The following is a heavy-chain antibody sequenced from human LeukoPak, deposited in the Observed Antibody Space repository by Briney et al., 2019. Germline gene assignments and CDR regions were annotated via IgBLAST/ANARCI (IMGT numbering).Heavy chain of an antibody. CDR2: ISSSSSTI. V-gene: IGHV3-48*02. D-gene: IGHD5-12*01. CDR1: GFTFSSYS. CDR3: ARDLYLSRYSGYDWGYFDY. J-gene: IGHJ4*02. Sequence: GGSLGLSCAASGFTFSSYSMNWVRQAPGKGLEWVSYISSSSSTIYYADSVKGRFTISRDNAKNSLYLQMNSLRDEDTAVYYCARDLYLSRYSGYDWGYFDYWGQGTLVTVSS.